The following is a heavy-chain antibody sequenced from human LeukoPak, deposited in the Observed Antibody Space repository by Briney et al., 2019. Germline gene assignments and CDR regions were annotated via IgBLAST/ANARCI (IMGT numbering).Heavy chain of an antibody. J-gene: IGHJ4*02. CDR2: IYYSGST. Sequence: PSETLSLTCTLSGGSIKSSDYYWAWLRQSPGKGLEWIGTIYYSGSTYYNTSLKSRLTFSVDTSNNHFSLSLASVTASDTGLYFCARQGNRSPFDLWSQGILVTASS. CDR3: ARQGNRSPFDL. CDR1: GGSIKSSDYY. D-gene: IGHD3-9*01. V-gene: IGHV4-39*01.